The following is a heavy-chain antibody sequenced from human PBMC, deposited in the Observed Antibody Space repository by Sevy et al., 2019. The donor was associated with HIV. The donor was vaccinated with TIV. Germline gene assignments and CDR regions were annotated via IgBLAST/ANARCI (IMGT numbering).Heavy chain of an antibody. Sequence: GGSLRLSCAASGFTVSSNYMSWVRQAPGKGLEWVSVIYSGGSTYYADSVKGRFTISRDNSKNPVYLQMNSLRAEDTAVYYCVREGAVAAKEGENCWGQGTLVTVSS. J-gene: IGHJ4*02. CDR1: GFTVSSNY. CDR3: VREGAVAAKEGENC. V-gene: IGHV3-53*01. D-gene: IGHD6-19*01. CDR2: IYSGGST.